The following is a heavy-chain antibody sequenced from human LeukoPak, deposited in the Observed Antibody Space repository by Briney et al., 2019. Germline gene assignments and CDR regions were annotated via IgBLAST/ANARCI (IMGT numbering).Heavy chain of an antibody. J-gene: IGHJ4*01. CDR1: GFSFSSYW. D-gene: IGHD2-2*01. CDR2: INSDGSST. Sequence: PGETLSLSCVASGFSFSSYWMNWVRQAPGKGLVWISRINSDGSSTSYAHSVKGRFTIYRDTAKNTLCLQTNRLRGEDTAMYYCAGGSSTSYFDDWGQGTLVTASS. V-gene: IGHV3-74*01. CDR3: AGGSSTSYFDD.